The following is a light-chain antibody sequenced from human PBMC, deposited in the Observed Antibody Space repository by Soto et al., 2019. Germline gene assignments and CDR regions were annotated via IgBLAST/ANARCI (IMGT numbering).Light chain of an antibody. CDR2: DAS. J-gene: IGKJ4*01. Sequence: EIVLTQSPATQSLSPGERATFSCRASQSVSSYLAWYQQKPGQAPRLLMYDASNRATGIPARFSGSGSGTDFTLTISSLEPEDFAVYYCQQRSNWPLTFGGGTKVEIK. CDR3: QQRSNWPLT. CDR1: QSVSSY. V-gene: IGKV3-11*01.